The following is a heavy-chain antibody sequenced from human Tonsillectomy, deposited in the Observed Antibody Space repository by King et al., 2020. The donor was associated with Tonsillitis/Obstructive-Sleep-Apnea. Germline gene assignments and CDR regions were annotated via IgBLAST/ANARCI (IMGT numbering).Heavy chain of an antibody. Sequence: VQLVESGVEVKKHGESLRISCQGSRYRFTSHWKSSSRQMPGKGLELMWIIYPSNSDTRYSTSFQGQVTISDDKSISTAYLQWSSLKVTDTAMYYCARTAPGTGNTPLQYWGQGTLVTVSS. CDR1: RYRFTSHW. CDR3: ARTAPGTGNTPLQY. D-gene: IGHD1-7*01. V-gene: IGHV5-51*01. J-gene: IGHJ4*02. CDR2: IYPSNSDT.